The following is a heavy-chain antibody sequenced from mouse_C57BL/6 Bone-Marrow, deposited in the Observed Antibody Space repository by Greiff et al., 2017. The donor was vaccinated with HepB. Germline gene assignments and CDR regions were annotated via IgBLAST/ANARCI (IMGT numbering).Heavy chain of an antibody. Sequence: VKLVESGAELARPGASVKLSCKASGYTFTSYGISWVKQRTGQGLEWIGEIYPRSGNTYYNEKFKGKATLTADKSSSTAYMELRSLTSEDSAVYFCAREGDYYYAFAYWGQGTLVTVSA. J-gene: IGHJ3*01. CDR2: IYPRSGNT. CDR3: AREGDYYYAFAY. D-gene: IGHD1-1*01. V-gene: IGHV1-81*01. CDR1: GYTFTSYG.